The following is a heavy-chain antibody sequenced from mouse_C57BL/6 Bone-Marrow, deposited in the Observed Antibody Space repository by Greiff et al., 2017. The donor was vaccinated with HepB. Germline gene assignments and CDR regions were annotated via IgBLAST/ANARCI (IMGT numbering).Heavy chain of an antibody. Sequence: EVQLVESGGGLVKPGGSLKLSCAASGFTFSSYAMSWVRQTPEKRLEWVATISDGGSYTYYPDNVKGRFTISRDNAKNNLYLQMSHLKSEDTAMYYCAEGNSAWFAYWGQGTRVTVSA. D-gene: IGHD2-1*01. V-gene: IGHV5-4*01. CDR2: ISDGGSYT. J-gene: IGHJ3*01. CDR1: GFTFSSYA. CDR3: AEGNSAWFAY.